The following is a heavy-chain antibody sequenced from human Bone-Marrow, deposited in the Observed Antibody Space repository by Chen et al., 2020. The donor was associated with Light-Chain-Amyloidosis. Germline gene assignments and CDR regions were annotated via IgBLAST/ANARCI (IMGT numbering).Heavy chain of an antibody. D-gene: IGHD5-12*01. Sequence: EVQLEQSGPEVKKPGESLKISCKGSGYTFPNYWIGWVRPMPGKGLEWMGVIYPDDSDARYSPSFEGQFTSSADKSITTAYLQWRSQKASDTAMYYCARRRDGYNFDYWGQGTLVTVSS. CDR2: IYPDDSDA. V-gene: IGHV5-51*01. J-gene: IGHJ4*02. CDR1: GYTFPNYW. CDR3: ARRRDGYNFDY.